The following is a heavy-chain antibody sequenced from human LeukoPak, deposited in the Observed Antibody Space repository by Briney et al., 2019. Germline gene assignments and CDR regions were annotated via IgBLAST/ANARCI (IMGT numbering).Heavy chain of an antibody. CDR2: ISGSGGST. V-gene: IGHV3-23*01. CDR3: AREAVPFYYYYGMDV. Sequence: GGSLRLSCAASGFPFSSYAMSWVRQAPGKGLEWVSAISGSGGSTYYADSVKGRFTISRDNSKNTLYLQMNSLRAEDTAVYYCAREAVPFYYYYGMDVWGQGTTVTVSS. J-gene: IGHJ6*02. D-gene: IGHD6-19*01. CDR1: GFPFSSYA.